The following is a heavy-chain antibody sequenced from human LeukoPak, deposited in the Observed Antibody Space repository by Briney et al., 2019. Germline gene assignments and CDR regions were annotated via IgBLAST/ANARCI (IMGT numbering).Heavy chain of an antibody. Sequence: GGSLRLFCAASGFTFSSNWMSWVRQAPGKGLEWVANIKQDGSEKYYVDSVKGRFTISRDNAKNSLYLQMNSLRAEDTAVYYCARAGDYYYYMDVWGKGTTVTVSS. CDR2: IKQDGSEK. J-gene: IGHJ6*03. D-gene: IGHD3-10*01. CDR3: ARAGDYYYYMDV. CDR1: GFTFSSNW. V-gene: IGHV3-7*01.